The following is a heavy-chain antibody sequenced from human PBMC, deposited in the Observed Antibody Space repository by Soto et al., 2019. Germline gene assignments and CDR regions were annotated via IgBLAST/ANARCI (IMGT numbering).Heavy chain of an antibody. CDR1: GVDISTYY. D-gene: IGHD3-3*01. V-gene: IGHV4-4*07. CDR2: IYRSGST. Sequence: QVQLQESGPGLVKPSETLSLTCTVSGVDISTYYWTWIRQPAGKGLEWIGRIYRSGSTKYNPYLQSRFTMSRDKSKSQFSLRLSSVSAADTAGYYCARGQRFSAWFDPWGQGTLVTVSS. J-gene: IGHJ5*02. CDR3: ARGQRFSAWFDP.